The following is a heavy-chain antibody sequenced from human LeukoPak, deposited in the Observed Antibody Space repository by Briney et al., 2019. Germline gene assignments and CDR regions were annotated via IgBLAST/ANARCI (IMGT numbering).Heavy chain of an antibody. CDR2: IYPGDSDT. D-gene: IGHD2-2*01. CDR1: GYSFTSYW. J-gene: IGHJ5*02. V-gene: IGHV5-51*01. Sequence: GESLKISCKGSGYSFTSYWIGWVRQMPGKGLEWMGIIYPGDSDTRYSPSFQGQVTISADESISTAYLQWSSLKASDTAMYYCARQGVGYCSSTSCYGGNWFDPWGQGTLVTVSS. CDR3: ARQGVGYCSSTSCYGGNWFDP.